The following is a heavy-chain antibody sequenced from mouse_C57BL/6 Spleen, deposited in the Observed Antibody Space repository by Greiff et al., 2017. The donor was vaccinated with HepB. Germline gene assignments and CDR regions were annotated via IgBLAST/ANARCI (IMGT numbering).Heavy chain of an antibody. CDR3: ARLLWSFAY. Sequence: EVKLMESGGDLVKPGGSLKLSCAASGFTFSSYGMSWVRQTPDKRLEWVATISSGGSYTYYPDSVKGRFTISRDNAKNTLYLQMSSLKSEDTAMYYCARLLWSFAYWGQGTLVTVSA. CDR2: ISSGGSYT. J-gene: IGHJ3*01. D-gene: IGHD1-1*02. CDR1: GFTFSSYG. V-gene: IGHV5-6*01.